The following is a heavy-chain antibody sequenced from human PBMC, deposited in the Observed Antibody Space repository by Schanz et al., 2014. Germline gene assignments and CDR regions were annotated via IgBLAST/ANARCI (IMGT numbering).Heavy chain of an antibody. CDR3: ARGGPAYYFDD. Sequence: EVQLMESGGGLVKPGGSLRLSCVASGFTFSTSTMHWVRQAPGKGLEYVSAISHDGYSTYYADSVKGRFTISRDNSKNTLYLQMSSLTTEDTAVYFCARGGPAYYFDDWGQGTLVTVSS. CDR2: ISHDGYST. CDR1: GFTFSTST. V-gene: IGHV3-64D*06. J-gene: IGHJ4*02.